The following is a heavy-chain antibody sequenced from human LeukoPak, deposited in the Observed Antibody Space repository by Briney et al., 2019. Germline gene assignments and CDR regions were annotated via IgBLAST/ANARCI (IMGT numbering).Heavy chain of an antibody. CDR2: ISGSSSYI. CDR3: ARVDYDILTGYYIYAFDI. J-gene: IGHJ3*02. Sequence: GGSLILSCAASGFTFSSYSMNWVRQAPGKGLEWVSSISGSSSYIYYADSVKGRFTISRDNAKNSLYLQMNSLRAEDTAVYYCARVDYDILTGYYIYAFDIWGQGTMVTVSS. CDR1: GFTFSSYS. V-gene: IGHV3-21*01. D-gene: IGHD3-9*01.